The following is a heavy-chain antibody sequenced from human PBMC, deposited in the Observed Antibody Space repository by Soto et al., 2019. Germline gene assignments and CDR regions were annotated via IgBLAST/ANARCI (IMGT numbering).Heavy chain of an antibody. CDR3: ARDEYQLPLSFYDYVGGSYRPYYFDY. Sequence: ASVKVSCKASGYTFTSYYMHWVRQAPGQGLEWMGIINPSGGSTSYAQKFQGRVTMTRDTSTSTVYMELSSLRSEDTAVYYCARDEYQLPLSFYDYVGGSYRPYYFDYWGQGPLVTVSS. CDR2: INPSGGST. J-gene: IGHJ4*02. D-gene: IGHD3-16*02. V-gene: IGHV1-46*01. CDR1: GYTFTSYY.